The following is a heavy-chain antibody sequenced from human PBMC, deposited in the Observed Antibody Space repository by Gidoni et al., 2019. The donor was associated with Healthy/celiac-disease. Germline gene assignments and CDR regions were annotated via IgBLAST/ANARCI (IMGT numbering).Heavy chain of an antibody. V-gene: IGHV1-69*01. Sequence: QVQLVQSGAEVKKPGSSVKVSCKASGGTFSSYAISWVRQAPGQGLEWMGGIIPIFGTANYAQKFQGRVTITADESTSTAYMELSSLRSEDTAVYYCASGYDSSGQILRKYYFDYWGQGTLVTVSS. CDR3: ASGYDSSGQILRKYYFDY. CDR1: GGTFSSYA. J-gene: IGHJ4*02. CDR2: IIPIFGTA. D-gene: IGHD3-22*01.